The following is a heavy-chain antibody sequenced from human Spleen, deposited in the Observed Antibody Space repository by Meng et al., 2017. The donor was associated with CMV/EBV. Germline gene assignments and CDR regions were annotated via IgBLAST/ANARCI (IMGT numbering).Heavy chain of an antibody. CDR2: IYYSGST. D-gene: IGHD6-19*01. CDR1: GGSICSSSYY. J-gene: IGHJ6*02. CDR3: ARLLGWYHYYYYGMDV. V-gene: IGHV4-39*01. Sequence: SETLSLTCTFSGGSICSSSYYWGWIRQPPGKGLEWIGSIYYSGSTYYNPSLKSRVTISVDTSKNQFSLKLSSVTAADTAVYYCARLLGWYHYYYYGMDVWGQGTTVTVSS.